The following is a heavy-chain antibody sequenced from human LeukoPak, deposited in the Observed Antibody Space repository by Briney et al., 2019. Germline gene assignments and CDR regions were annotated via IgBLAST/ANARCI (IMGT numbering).Heavy chain of an antibody. J-gene: IGHJ6*03. Sequence: SETLSLTCAVYGGSFSGYYWSWIRQPPGKGLEWIGEINHSGSTNYNPSLKSRVTISVDKSKNQFSLKLSSVTAADTAVYYCARNYYYYYMDVWGKGTTVTVSS. CDR3: ARNYYYYYMDV. V-gene: IGHV4-34*01. CDR2: INHSGST. CDR1: GGSFSGYY.